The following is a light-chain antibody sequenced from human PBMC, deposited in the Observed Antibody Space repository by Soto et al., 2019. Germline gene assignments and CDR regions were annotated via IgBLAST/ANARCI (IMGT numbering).Light chain of an antibody. J-gene: IGKJ1*01. CDR2: DAS. CDR1: QSVSSY. V-gene: IGKV3-11*01. CDR3: QQRSNSWT. Sequence: EIVLTQSPATLSLSPGERATLSCRASQSVSSYLAWYQQKPGQAPRFLIYDASNRATGIPARFSGSGSGTDFPLTIRTLEPEDFAVYYCQQRSNSWTFGQGTKVEIK.